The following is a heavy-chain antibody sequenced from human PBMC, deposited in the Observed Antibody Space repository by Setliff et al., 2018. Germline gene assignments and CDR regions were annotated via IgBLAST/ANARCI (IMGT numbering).Heavy chain of an antibody. CDR3: ATDKAAAAGDVFYYYGLDV. CDR2: IDPEDGET. Sequence: ASVKVSCKASGYTFTDYYMHWVQQAPGKGLEWMGRIDPEDGETIYAEKFQYRVTITADTSTDTAYMELNSLKSEDTAVYYCATDKAAAAGDVFYYYGLDVWGQGTTVTVSS. CDR1: GYTFTDYY. D-gene: IGHD6-13*01. V-gene: IGHV1-69-2*01. J-gene: IGHJ6*02.